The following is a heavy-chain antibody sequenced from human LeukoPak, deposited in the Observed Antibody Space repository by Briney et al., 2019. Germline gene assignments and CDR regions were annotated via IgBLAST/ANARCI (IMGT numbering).Heavy chain of an antibody. CDR1: GFTFSSYG. D-gene: IGHD3-22*01. V-gene: IGHV3-30*02. Sequence: QPGGSLRLSCAASGFTFSSYGIHWVRQAPGKGLEWVAFIRYDGSNKYYADSVKGRFTISRDNSKNTLYLQMNSLRAEDTAVYYCALQRGHYDSSDYYFDYWGQGTLVTVSS. CDR2: IRYDGSNK. CDR3: ALQRGHYDSSDYYFDY. J-gene: IGHJ4*02.